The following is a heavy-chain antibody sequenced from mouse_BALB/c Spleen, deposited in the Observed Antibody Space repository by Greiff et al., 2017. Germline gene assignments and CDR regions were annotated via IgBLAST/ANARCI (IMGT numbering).Heavy chain of an antibody. CDR3: ARWITSVSYAMDY. D-gene: IGHD1-1*01. J-gene: IGHJ4*01. CDR1: GDSITSGY. V-gene: IGHV3-8*02. Sequence: DVQLQESGPSLVKPSQTLSLTCSVTGDSITSGYWNWIRKFPGNKLEYMGYISYSGSTYYNPSLKSRISITRDTSKNQYYLQLNSVTTEDTATYYCARWITSVSYAMDYWGQGTSVTVSS. CDR2: ISYSGST.